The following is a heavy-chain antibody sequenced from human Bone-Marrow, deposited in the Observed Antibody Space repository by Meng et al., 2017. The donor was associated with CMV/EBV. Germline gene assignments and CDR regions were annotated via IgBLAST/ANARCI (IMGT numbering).Heavy chain of an antibody. J-gene: IGHJ4*02. CDR3: AKHIGDY. CDR1: GFTFSSYA. CDR2: ISGSGGST. D-gene: IGHD2-21*01. Sequence: GESLKISCAASGFTFSSYAMNWVRQAPGKGLEWVSSISGSGGSTYYADSVKGRFTISRDNSKNTLYLQMNSLRAEDTAVYYCAKHIGDYWGQGTLVTVSS. V-gene: IGHV3-23*01.